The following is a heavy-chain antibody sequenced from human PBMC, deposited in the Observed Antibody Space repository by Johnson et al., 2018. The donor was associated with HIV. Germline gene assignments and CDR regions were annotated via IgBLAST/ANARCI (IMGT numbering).Heavy chain of an antibody. CDR2: ISWNSGSI. V-gene: IGHV3-9*01. Sequence: VQLVESGGGLIQPGRSLRLSCAASGFTFDDYAMHWVRQAPGKGLEWVSGISWNSGSIGYADSVKGRFTISRDNSKNNLYLQMNSLRAEDTAVYYCAKCGDADAFDIWGQGTMVTVSS. CDR3: AKCGDADAFDI. D-gene: IGHD3-10*01. CDR1: GFTFDDYA. J-gene: IGHJ3*02.